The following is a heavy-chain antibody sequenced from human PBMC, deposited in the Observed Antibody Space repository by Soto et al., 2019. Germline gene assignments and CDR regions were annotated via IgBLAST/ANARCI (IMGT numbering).Heavy chain of an antibody. Sequence: QVQLQESGPGLVNPSQTLSLTCTVSGGSISSGGYYWGWIRQHPGKGLQWIRYIYDSASSYYNPSRKSRVTISVDTSKNQSSLKLSSVTAADTAVYYCARSYGRTADYWGQGTLVTLSS. CDR3: ARSYGRTADY. D-gene: IGHD1-26*01. J-gene: IGHJ4*02. V-gene: IGHV4-31*03. CDR2: IYDSASS. CDR1: GGSISSGGYY.